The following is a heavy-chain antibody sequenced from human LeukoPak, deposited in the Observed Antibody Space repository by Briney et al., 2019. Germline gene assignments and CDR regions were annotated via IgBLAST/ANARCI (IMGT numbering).Heavy chain of an antibody. D-gene: IGHD3-10*01. J-gene: IGHJ4*02. CDR1: GFTFDDYA. CDR3: AKDRDYYGSGSPFDY. CDR2: ISWNSGSI. V-gene: IGHV3-9*01. Sequence: PGGSLRLSCAASGFTFDDYAMQWVRQAPGKGLEWVSGISWNSGSIGYADSVKGRFTISRDNAKNSLYLQMNSLRAEDTALYYCAKDRDYYGSGSPFDYWGQGTLVTVSS.